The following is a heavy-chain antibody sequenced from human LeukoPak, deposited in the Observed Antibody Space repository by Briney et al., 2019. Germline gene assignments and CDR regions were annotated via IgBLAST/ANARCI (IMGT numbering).Heavy chain of an antibody. J-gene: IGHJ3*02. CDR2: INPSGST. CDR1: GGSFSGYH. V-gene: IGHV4-34*01. Sequence: SETLSLTCAVSGGSFSGYHWTWIRQSPGKGLEWIGDINPSGSTYYNPSLKSRLTISVDTSKNQFSLKLSSVTAADTAVYYCARVVYGDYVRGAFDIWGQGTMVTVSS. CDR3: ARVVYGDYVRGAFDI. D-gene: IGHD4-17*01.